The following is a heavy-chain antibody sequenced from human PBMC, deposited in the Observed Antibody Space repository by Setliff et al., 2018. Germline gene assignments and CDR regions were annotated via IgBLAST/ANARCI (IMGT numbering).Heavy chain of an antibody. J-gene: IGHJ4*02. CDR2: INWYDDK. CDR1: GFSLSTSGMY. Sequence: GSGPTLVNPTQTLTLTCTFSGFSLSTSGMYVSWIRQPPGKALEWLGSINWYDDKLYSTSLKTRLTISKDTSKNQVVLTMTNMDPVDTATYYCARIRKGYTGYEGFDYWGQGTLVTVSS. D-gene: IGHD5-12*01. V-gene: IGHV2-70*17. CDR3: ARIRKGYTGYEGFDY.